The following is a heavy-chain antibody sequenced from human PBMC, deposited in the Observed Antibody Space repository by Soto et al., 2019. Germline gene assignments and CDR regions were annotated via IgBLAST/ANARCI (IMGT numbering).Heavy chain of an antibody. V-gene: IGHV4-34*13. J-gene: IGHJ4*02. Sequence: SXXXXXXIRPPPGKGLEWIGEINHSGSTNYNPSLKSRVTISVDTSKNQFSLKLSSVTAADTAVYYCARRYGTVFDYWGQGTPVTVSS. CDR2: INHSGST. CDR3: ARRYGTVFDY. CDR1: SXXX. D-gene: IGHD6-13*01.